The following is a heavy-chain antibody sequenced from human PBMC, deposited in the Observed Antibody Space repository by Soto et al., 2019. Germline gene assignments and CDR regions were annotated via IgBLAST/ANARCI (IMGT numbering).Heavy chain of an antibody. CDR2: IYYSGST. D-gene: IGHD6-19*01. CDR3: ERRYSSGFDY. Sequence: SETLSLTCTVSGGSISSGGYYWSWIRQHPGKGLEWIGYIYYSGSTYYNPSLKSRVTISVDTSKNQFSLKLSSVTAADTAVYYCERRYSSGFDYWGQGTLVTVSS. CDR1: GGSISSGGYY. V-gene: IGHV4-31*03. J-gene: IGHJ4*02.